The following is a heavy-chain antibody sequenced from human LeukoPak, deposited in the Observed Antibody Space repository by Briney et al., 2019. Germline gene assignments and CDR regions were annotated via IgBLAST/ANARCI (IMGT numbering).Heavy chain of an antibody. Sequence: PSETLSLTCTVSGGSISSSSYYWGWIRQPPGKGLEWIGSIYYSGSTNYNPSLKSRVTMSVDTSKNQFSLKLSSVTAADTAVYYCACQYSGSKKGAFDIWGQGTMVTASS. V-gene: IGHV4-39*07. J-gene: IGHJ3*02. D-gene: IGHD1-26*01. CDR2: IYYSGST. CDR1: GGSISSSSYY. CDR3: ACQYSGSKKGAFDI.